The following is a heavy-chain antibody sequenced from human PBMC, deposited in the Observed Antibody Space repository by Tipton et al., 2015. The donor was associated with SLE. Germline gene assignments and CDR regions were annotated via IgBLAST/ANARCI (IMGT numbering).Heavy chain of an antibody. CDR2: IRGSGSGT. D-gene: IGHD3-3*01. CDR3: GKGLNFDFWSGFGMDV. CDR1: GFTFSSYA. J-gene: IGHJ6*02. V-gene: IGHV3-23*01. Sequence: SLRLSCAASGFTFSSYAMSWVRQVPGKGLEWGSAIRGSGSGTYYADSVKGRFTISRDDSKNTLYLQMSSLRAEDTAIYYCGKGLNFDFWSGFGMDVWGQGTTVTVS.